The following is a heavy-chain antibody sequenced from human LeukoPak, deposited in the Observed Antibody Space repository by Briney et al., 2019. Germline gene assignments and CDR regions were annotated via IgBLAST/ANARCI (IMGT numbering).Heavy chain of an antibody. D-gene: IGHD4-17*01. Sequence: PGRSLRLSCAASGFTFSSYGMHWVRQAPGKGLEWVAVIRYDGCNVYYADSVKGRFTISRDNSKNTLYLQMNSLRAEDTAVYYCARDKATVTTYHFDYWGQGTLVTVSS. J-gene: IGHJ4*02. CDR2: IRYDGCNV. CDR3: ARDKATVTTYHFDY. V-gene: IGHV3-33*01. CDR1: GFTFSSYG.